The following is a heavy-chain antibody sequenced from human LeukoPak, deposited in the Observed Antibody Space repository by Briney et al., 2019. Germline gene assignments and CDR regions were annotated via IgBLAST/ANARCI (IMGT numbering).Heavy chain of an antibody. CDR2: INHSGST. D-gene: IGHD3-3*01. J-gene: IGHJ2*01. V-gene: IGHV4-34*01. CDR1: GGSFSGYY. Sequence: SETLSLTCAVSGGSFSGYYWSWIRQPPGKGLEWIGEINHSGSTNYNPSLKSRVTISVDTSKNHFSLKLSSVTAADTAVYYCARGDLYYDFWSGYPSRDWYFDLWGRGTLVTVSS. CDR3: ARGDLYYDFWSGYPSRDWYFDL.